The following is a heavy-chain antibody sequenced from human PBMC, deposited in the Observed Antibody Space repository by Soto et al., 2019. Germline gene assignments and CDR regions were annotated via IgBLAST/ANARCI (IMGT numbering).Heavy chain of an antibody. CDR3: ARQFPNYDILTGYLNWFDP. V-gene: IGHV4-39*01. D-gene: IGHD3-9*01. CDR2: IYYSGST. CDR1: GGSISSSSYY. Sequence: SETLSLTCTVSGGSISSSSYYWGWIRQPPGKGLEWIGSIYYSGSTYYNPSLKSRVTISVDTSKNQFSLKLSSVTAADTAVYYCARQFPNYDILTGYLNWFDPWGQGTLVTVSS. J-gene: IGHJ5*02.